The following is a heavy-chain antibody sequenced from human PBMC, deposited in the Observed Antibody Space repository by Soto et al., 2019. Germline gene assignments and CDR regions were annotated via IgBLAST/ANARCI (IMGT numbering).Heavy chain of an antibody. Sequence: SDTLSLTCTVSGGSVSSGSYYWSWIRQPPGKGLEWIGYIYYSGSTNYNPSLKSRVTISVDTSKNQFSLKLSSVTAADTAVYYCVRSIAAAGTALMDVWGQGTTVTVSS. J-gene: IGHJ6*02. CDR2: IYYSGST. V-gene: IGHV4-61*01. CDR1: GGSVSSGSYY. D-gene: IGHD6-13*01. CDR3: VRSIAAAGTALMDV.